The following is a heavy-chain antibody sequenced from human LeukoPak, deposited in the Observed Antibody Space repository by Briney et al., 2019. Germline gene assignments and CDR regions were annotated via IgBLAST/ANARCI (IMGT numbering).Heavy chain of an antibody. D-gene: IGHD3-3*02. V-gene: IGHV4-39*01. CDR1: GGSISSSSYY. CDR2: LYFDGST. Sequence: SETLSLTCTVSGGSISSSSYYWGWIRQPPGKGLEWIGSLYFDGSTHYNPSLKSRVTISVDPPKNQFSLKLNSVTAADTAVYYCGSTTIFGVVISATNFWGQGTLVTVSS. CDR3: GSTTIFGVVISATNF. J-gene: IGHJ4*02.